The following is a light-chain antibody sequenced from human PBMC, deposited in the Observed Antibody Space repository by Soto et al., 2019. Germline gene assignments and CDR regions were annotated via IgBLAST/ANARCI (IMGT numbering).Light chain of an antibody. J-gene: IGKJ4*01. CDR2: GAS. CDR3: QQYGITPLT. CDR1: QSVNNNY. Sequence: EIVLTQSPGTLSLSPGERATLSCRASQSVNNNYLAWYQQKPGQGPRLYIYGASTRATGIPDRFSGSGSGTDFTLTISRLEPEDFAVYYCQQYGITPLTFGGGTKVEIK. V-gene: IGKV3-20*01.